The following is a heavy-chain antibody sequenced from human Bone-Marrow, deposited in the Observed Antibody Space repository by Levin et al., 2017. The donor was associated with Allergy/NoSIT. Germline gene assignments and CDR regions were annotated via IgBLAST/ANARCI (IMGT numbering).Heavy chain of an antibody. CDR1: GYTFTDYY. V-gene: IGHV1-2*06. D-gene: IGHD1-1*01. CDR2: LNPYSGAT. Sequence: GESLKISCKASGYTFTDYYIQWVRQAPGQGLEWMGRLNPYSGATDYAQKFQGRVTMTRDTSTSTAYMELARLISDDTAVYYCAGGNERDFEYWGQGTLATVSS. CDR3: AGGNERDFEY. J-gene: IGHJ4*02.